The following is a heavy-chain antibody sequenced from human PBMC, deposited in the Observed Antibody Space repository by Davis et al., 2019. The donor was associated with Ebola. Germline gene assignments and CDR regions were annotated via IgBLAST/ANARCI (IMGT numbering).Heavy chain of an antibody. D-gene: IGHD3-16*01. V-gene: IGHV3-48*02. CDR1: GFTFSSYS. Sequence: GESLKISCAASGFTFSSYSMNWVRQAPGKGLEWVSYISSSSSTIYYADSVKGRFTISRDNAKNSLYLQMNSLRDEDTAVYYCARDLTSTSRDLGYWGQGTLVTVSS. J-gene: IGHJ4*02. CDR3: ARDLTSTSRDLGY. CDR2: ISSSSSTI.